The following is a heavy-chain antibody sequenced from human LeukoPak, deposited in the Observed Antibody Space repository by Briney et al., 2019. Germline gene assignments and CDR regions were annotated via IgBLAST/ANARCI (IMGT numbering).Heavy chain of an antibody. D-gene: IGHD3-3*01. CDR2: IYHSGST. CDR3: ARDLDTIFGVADAFDI. V-gene: IGHV4-30-4*08. CDR1: GDSISGGDYY. J-gene: IGHJ3*02. Sequence: SETLSLTCTVSGDSISGGDYYWSWIRQPPGKGLEWIGEIYHSGSTNYNPSLKSRVTISVDTSKNQFSLKLSSVTAADTAVYYCARDLDTIFGVADAFDIWGQGTMVTVSS.